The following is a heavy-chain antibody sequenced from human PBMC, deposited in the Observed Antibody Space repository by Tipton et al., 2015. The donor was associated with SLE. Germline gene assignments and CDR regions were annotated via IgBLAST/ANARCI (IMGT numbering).Heavy chain of an antibody. CDR3: ARDMYSSSWFDY. CDR2: IKQDGSEK. V-gene: IGHV3-7*01. D-gene: IGHD6-13*01. J-gene: IGHJ4*02. CDR1: GFTFSSYW. Sequence: SLRLSCAASGFTFSSYWMSWVRQAPGKGLEWVANIKQDGSEKYYVDSVEGRFTISRDNAKNSLYLQMNSLRAEDTAVYYCARDMYSSSWFDYWGQGTLVTVSS.